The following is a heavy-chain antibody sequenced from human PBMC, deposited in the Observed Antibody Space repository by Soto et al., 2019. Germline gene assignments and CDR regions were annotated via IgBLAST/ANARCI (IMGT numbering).Heavy chain of an antibody. CDR1: GGTFSSYA. V-gene: IGHV1-69*13. CDR2: IIPIFGTT. J-gene: IGHJ4*02. CDR3: ARDGGRHSGGIDY. D-gene: IGHD1-26*01. Sequence: SVKVSCKASGGTFSSYAISWVRQAPGQGLEWMGGIIPIFGTTNYAQKFQGRVTITADESTSTAYMELSSLRSEDTAVYYCARDGGRHSGGIDYWGQGTLVTVSS.